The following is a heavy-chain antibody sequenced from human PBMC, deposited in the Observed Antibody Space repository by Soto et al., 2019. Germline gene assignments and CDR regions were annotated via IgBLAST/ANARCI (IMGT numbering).Heavy chain of an antibody. Sequence: QEQLVESGGAVVQPGRSLILSCAASGFTFSANAMHWVRQAPGKGLEWVAVIAYDGTIKIYRDSVKGRFTISRDDSKSTLYLQMNSLRPEDTAVYYCARDKIKGAPDYLDSWGQGTLVTVSS. V-gene: IGHV3-30-3*01. D-gene: IGHD1-26*01. CDR3: ARDKIKGAPDYLDS. J-gene: IGHJ4*02. CDR1: GFTFSANA. CDR2: IAYDGTIK.